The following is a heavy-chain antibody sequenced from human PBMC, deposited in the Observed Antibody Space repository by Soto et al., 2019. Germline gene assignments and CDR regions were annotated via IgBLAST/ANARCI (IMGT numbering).Heavy chain of an antibody. Sequence: QVQLVQSGAEVKKPGASVKVSCKSSGYTFSMSGISWVRQAPGQGLEWMGWISGYNGNTNYEQKCQDRVTMTTGTSTNTAYMELRSLRSDDTAVYYCAREGPRPYYYYGMDVWGQGTTVTVSS. CDR3: AREGPRPYYYYGMDV. CDR1: GYTFSMSG. CDR2: ISGYNGNT. J-gene: IGHJ6*02. V-gene: IGHV1-18*01.